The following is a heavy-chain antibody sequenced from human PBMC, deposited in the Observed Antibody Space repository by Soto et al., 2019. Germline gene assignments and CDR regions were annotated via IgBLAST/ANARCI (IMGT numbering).Heavy chain of an antibody. Sequence: QVQLVQSGAEVKKPGASVKVACKASGYTFTSYGISWVRQAPGQGLAWMGWISAYNGNTNYAQKLQGRVTMTTDTSTSTDYMELRSLRSDDTAVYYCARDRALWCGEQIDYYGMDVWGQGTTVTGSS. CDR1: GYTFTSYG. CDR3: ARDRALWCGEQIDYYGMDV. D-gene: IGHD3-10*01. J-gene: IGHJ6*02. V-gene: IGHV1-18*04. CDR2: ISAYNGNT.